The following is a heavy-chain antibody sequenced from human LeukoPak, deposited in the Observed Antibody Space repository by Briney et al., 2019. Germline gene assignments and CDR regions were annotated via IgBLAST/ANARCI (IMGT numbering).Heavy chain of an antibody. Sequence: GGSLRLSCAASGFTFSDYYMSWIRQAPGKGLEWGSYISSSGSTIYYADSVKGRFTISRDNAKNSLYLQMNSLRAEDTAVYYCARDMDYDYVWGSYRQREDAFDIWGQGTMVTVSS. CDR1: GFTFSDYY. J-gene: IGHJ3*02. V-gene: IGHV3-11*04. CDR3: ARDMDYDYVWGSYRQREDAFDI. D-gene: IGHD3-16*02. CDR2: ISSSGSTI.